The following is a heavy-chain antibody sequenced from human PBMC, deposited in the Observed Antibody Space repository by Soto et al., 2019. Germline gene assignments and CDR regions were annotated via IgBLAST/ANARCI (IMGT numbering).Heavy chain of an antibody. V-gene: IGHV3-23*01. CDR3: ARDPLTPGTTFDY. CDR2: ISGRGGEI. J-gene: IGHJ4*02. D-gene: IGHD1-1*01. CDR1: GFTFSNYA. Sequence: EAQLLESGGGLVQPGGSLRLSCAASGFTFSNYAMTWVRQAPGKGLEWVSAISGRGGEIHYADSVKGRFTISRDNSKNTLYLQMHSLGAGDSAVYYCARDPLTPGTTFDYWGQGTLVSVSS.